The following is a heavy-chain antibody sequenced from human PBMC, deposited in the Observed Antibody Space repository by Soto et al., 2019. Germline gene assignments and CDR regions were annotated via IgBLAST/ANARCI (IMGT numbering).Heavy chain of an antibody. V-gene: IGHV3-23*01. CDR2: ISGSGGST. J-gene: IGHJ4*02. D-gene: IGHD2-2*02. CDR3: AKLSNCSSTSCYSPYYFDY. CDR1: GFTFSSYA. Sequence: GGSLRLSCAASGFTFSSYAMSWVRQSPGKGLEWVSAISGSGGSTYYADSVKGRFTISRDNSKNTLYLQMNSLRAEDTAVYYCAKLSNCSSTSCYSPYYFDYWGQGTLVTVSS.